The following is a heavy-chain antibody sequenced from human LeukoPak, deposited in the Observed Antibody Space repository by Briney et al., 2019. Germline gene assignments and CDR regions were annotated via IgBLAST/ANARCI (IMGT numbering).Heavy chain of an antibody. CDR2: IYYSGST. J-gene: IGHJ1*01. Sequence: PSETLSLTCTVSGGSISSYYWSWIRQPPGKGLEWIGYIYYSGSTNYNPSLKSRVTISVDTSKNQFSLKLSSVTAADTAVYYCAGRKGGNRPEYFQHWGQGTLVTVSS. D-gene: IGHD2-15*01. CDR1: GGSISSYY. CDR3: AGRKGGNRPEYFQH. V-gene: IGHV4-59*01.